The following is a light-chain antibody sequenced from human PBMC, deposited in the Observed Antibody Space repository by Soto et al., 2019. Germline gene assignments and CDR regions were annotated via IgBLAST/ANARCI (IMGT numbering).Light chain of an antibody. Sequence: EIVLPQSPGTLSLSPGERATLSCRASQSADSTYLAWYQQKPGQAPRLLIYAASTRPAGTPDRFSGSGSGTDFTLTISRLEPEDFALYYCQQYGTSPPLYTFGQGTRLEIK. J-gene: IGKJ2*01. CDR3: QQYGTSPPLYT. CDR2: AAS. V-gene: IGKV3-20*01. CDR1: QSADSTY.